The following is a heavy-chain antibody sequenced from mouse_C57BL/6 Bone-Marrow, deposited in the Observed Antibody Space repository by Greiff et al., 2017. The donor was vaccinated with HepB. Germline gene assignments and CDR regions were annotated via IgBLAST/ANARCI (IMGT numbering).Heavy chain of an antibody. CDR2: ISDGGSYT. V-gene: IGHV5-4*01. J-gene: IGHJ2*01. Sequence: EVKLVESGGGLVKPGGSLKLSCAASGFTFSSYAMSWVRQTPEKRLEWVATISDGGSYTYYPDNVKGRFTISRDNAKNNLYLQMSHLKSEDTAMYYCARDRGARTHTGTGDFDYWGQGTTLTVSS. CDR3: ARDRGARTHTGTGDFDY. D-gene: IGHD4-1*01. CDR1: GFTFSSYA.